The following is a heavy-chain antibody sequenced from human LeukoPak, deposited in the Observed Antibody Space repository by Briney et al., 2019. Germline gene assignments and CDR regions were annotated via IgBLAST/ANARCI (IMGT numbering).Heavy chain of an antibody. J-gene: IGHJ6*02. Sequence: PGRSLRLSCAASGFTFSSYGMYWVRQAPGKGLEWVAVIWYDGSNKYYADSVKGRFTISRDNSKNTLYLQMNSLRAEDTAVYYCARDLFTYYGMDVWGQGTTVAVSS. V-gene: IGHV3-33*01. CDR2: IWYDGSNK. CDR1: GFTFSSYG. CDR3: ARDLFTYYGMDV.